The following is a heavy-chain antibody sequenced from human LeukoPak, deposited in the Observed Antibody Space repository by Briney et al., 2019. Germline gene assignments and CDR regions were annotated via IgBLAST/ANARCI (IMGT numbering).Heavy chain of an antibody. Sequence: GGSLRLSCAASGFTFSSYEMNWVRQAPRKGLEWVSYISTSGSNKYYADSVKGRFTISRDNAKNSLYLQMNSLRAEDTAVYHCARGGWYVGFDFWGQGTLVTVSS. D-gene: IGHD6-19*01. J-gene: IGHJ4*02. CDR1: GFTFSSYE. V-gene: IGHV3-48*03. CDR2: ISTSGSNK. CDR3: ARGGWYVGFDF.